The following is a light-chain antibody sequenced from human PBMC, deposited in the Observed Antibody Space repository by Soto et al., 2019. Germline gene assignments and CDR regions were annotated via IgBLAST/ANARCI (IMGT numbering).Light chain of an antibody. CDR3: QHYNNWPLWT. Sequence: EIEMTQSPATLSVSPGERATLSCRASQSLSTNLAWYQQKPGQPPRLLIYGASTRATGIPARFSGRGSGTEFTLTISSLQSEDVAVYYCQHYNNWPLWTFGQGTKVEIK. V-gene: IGKV3-15*01. CDR1: QSLSTN. CDR2: GAS. J-gene: IGKJ1*01.